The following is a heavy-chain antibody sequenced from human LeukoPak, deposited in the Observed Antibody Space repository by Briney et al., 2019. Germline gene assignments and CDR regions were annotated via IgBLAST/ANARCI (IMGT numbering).Heavy chain of an antibody. V-gene: IGHV1-69*05. Sequence: SVKVSCKASGGTFSSYAISWVRQAPGQGREWMGGIIPIFGTANYAQKFQGRVTITTDESTSTAYMELSSLRSEDTAVYYCARGEWEAVATIRQDYYYYMDVWGKGTTVTVSS. CDR3: ARGEWEAVATIRQDYYYYMDV. CDR2: IIPIFGTA. D-gene: IGHD5-12*01. J-gene: IGHJ6*03. CDR1: GGTFSSYA.